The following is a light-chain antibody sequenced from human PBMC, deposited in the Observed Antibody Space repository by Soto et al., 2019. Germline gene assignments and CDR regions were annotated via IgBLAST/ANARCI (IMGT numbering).Light chain of an antibody. CDR1: QSISSS. J-gene: IGKJ1*01. CDR2: GAS. Sequence: EIVMTRFPATLSVSPGQRATLSCRAIQSISSSLAWYQQKPGQAPRLLIYGASTRATGIPARFSGSGSGTHFTLTISSLQSEDFGTYYCQQYNAWPGTFGQGTKVDI. V-gene: IGKV3-15*01. CDR3: QQYNAWPGT.